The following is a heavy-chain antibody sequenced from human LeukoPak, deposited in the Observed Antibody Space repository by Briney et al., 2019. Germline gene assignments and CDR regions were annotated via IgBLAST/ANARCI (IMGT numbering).Heavy chain of an antibody. CDR3: AREIIVVGTLYYFDY. D-gene: IGHD2-21*02. CDR1: GGSINSGGYY. V-gene: IGHV4-31*03. CDR2: IYYSGST. Sequence: SQTLSLTCTVSGGSINSGGYYWSWIRQHPGKGLEWIGYIYYSGSTYYNPSLKSRVTISVDTSKNQFSLKLSSVTAADTAVYYCAREIIVVGTLYYFDYWGQGTLVTVSS. J-gene: IGHJ4*02.